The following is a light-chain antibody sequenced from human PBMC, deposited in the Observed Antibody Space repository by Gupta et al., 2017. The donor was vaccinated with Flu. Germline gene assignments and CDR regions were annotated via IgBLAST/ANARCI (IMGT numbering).Light chain of an antibody. V-gene: IGKV4-1*01. J-gene: IGKJ1*01. CDR1: QSGLSSQNDKNY. CDR2: WAS. CDR3: QQDNSTPRT. Sequence: DIVINQSPDSLAVPLGECATINCKASQSGLSSQNDKNYLAWYQQKPGQPPKLLIYWASSRESGVPDRFSGSGSGTDFTLTISSLQAEDVSVYYCQQDNSTPRTFGQGTKVEIK.